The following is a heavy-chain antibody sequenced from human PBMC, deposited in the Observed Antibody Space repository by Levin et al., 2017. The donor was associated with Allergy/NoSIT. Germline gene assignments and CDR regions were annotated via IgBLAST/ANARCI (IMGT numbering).Heavy chain of an antibody. CDR1: GFTFSSYA. CDR3: ATGDGVADASSYYCMDV. D-gene: IGHD2-15*01. J-gene: IGHJ6*02. V-gene: IGHV3-30-3*01. CDR2: ISYEGSNK. Sequence: GGSLRLSCAASGFTFSSYAMHWVRQAPGKGLEWVAVISYEGSNKYYADSVKGRFTISRDSSRNTLYLQMNSLRPEDTAVYYCATGDGVADASSYYCMDVWGQGTTVTVSS.